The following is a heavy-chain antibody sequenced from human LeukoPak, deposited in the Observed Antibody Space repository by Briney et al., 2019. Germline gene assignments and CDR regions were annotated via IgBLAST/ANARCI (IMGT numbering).Heavy chain of an antibody. CDR1: GYTVTSYD. Sequence: ASVKVSCKACGYTVTSYDINWVRQATGQGLEWMGWMNPNSGNTGYAHKFQGRVTMTRNTSISTAYMELSSLRSEDTAVYYCARVYDFWSAYNCFDPWGQGTLVTVSS. J-gene: IGHJ5*02. V-gene: IGHV1-8*01. CDR3: ARVYDFWSAYNCFDP. CDR2: MNPNSGNT. D-gene: IGHD3-3*01.